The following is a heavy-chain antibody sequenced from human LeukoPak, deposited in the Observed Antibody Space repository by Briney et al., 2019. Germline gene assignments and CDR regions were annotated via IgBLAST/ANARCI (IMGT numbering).Heavy chain of an antibody. CDR2: IYNSGST. V-gene: IGHV4-30-4*08. J-gene: IGHJ6*03. CDR1: GDSISSGDYY. Sequence: SRTLSLTCTVSGDSISSGDYYWSWIRQPPGKGLEWIGYIYNSGSTYYNPSLKSRVTISADTSKNQFSLKLSSVTAADTAVYYCARGTGYYYYMDVWGKGTTVTVSS. CDR3: ARGTGYYYYMDV. D-gene: IGHD3-10*01.